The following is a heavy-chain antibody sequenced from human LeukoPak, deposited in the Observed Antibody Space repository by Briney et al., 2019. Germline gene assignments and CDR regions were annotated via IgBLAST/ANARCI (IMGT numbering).Heavy chain of an antibody. CDR1: GGSISSGSYY. CDR2: IYTSGST. V-gene: IGHV4-61*02. CDR3: ARDMKNQYDFWSGVGFDP. Sequence: SQTLSLTCTVSGGSISSGSYYWSWIRQPAGKGLEWIGRIYTSGSTNYNPSLKSRVTTSVDTSKNQFSLKLSSVTAADTAVYYCARDMKNQYDFWSGVGFDPWGQGTLVTVSS. J-gene: IGHJ5*02. D-gene: IGHD3-3*01.